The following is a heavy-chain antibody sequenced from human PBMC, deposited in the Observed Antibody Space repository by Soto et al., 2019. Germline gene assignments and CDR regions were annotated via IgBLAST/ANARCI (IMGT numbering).Heavy chain of an antibody. J-gene: IGHJ6*02. CDR3: ARHSPCSSTSCYPYYYYYGMDV. V-gene: IGHV5-51*01. CDR1: YVYSNYW. CDR2: IYPPKTDI. Sequence: GESLKISCHYVYSNYWIAWVRQLPGKGLEYMGIIYPPKTDIRYTPPFQGQVTISADTSITTAYLQWTSLKASDTAMYYCARHSPCSSTSCYPYYYYYGMDVWGQGTTVTVSS. D-gene: IGHD2-2*01.